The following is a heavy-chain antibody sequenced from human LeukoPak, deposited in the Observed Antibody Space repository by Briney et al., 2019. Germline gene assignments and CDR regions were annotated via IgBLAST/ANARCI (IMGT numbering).Heavy chain of an antibody. J-gene: IGHJ4*02. CDR1: GFTFDDYA. D-gene: IGHD1-1*01. Sequence: GGSLRLSCAASGFTFDDYAMHWARQAPGKGLEWVSGISWNSGSIGYADSVKGRFTISRDNAKNPLYLQMNSLRAEDTALYYCAKAPLRTPYNPHTDYWGQGTLVTVSS. V-gene: IGHV3-9*01. CDR2: ISWNSGSI. CDR3: AKAPLRTPYNPHTDY.